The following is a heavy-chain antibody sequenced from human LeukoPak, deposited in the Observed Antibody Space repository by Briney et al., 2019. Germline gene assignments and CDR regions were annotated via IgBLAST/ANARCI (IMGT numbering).Heavy chain of an antibody. CDR2: ISDSGDTI. V-gene: IGHV3-48*04. Sequence: GGSLRPSCAASGFSFNTYSMNWVRQAPGKGLERISYISDSGDTIYSADSVKGRFTISRNNAENSLFLHMSSLRADDTAMYYCAREPTRINLLTYGPWDAYDIWGQGTMVTVSS. CDR1: GFSFNTYS. CDR3: AREPTRINLLTYGPWDAYDI. J-gene: IGHJ3*02. D-gene: IGHD1-14*01.